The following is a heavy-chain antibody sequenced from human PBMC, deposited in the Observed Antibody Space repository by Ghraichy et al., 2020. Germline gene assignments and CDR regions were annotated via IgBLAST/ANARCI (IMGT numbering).Heavy chain of an antibody. V-gene: IGHV4-59*13. D-gene: IGHD5-12*01. CDR1: GGSISGSY. CDR3: ARTVLFSGYDRFYFDY. J-gene: IGHJ4*02. CDR2: ISYSGST. Sequence: SETLSLTCTVSGGSISGSYWSWIRQPPGKGLEWIGFISYSGSTNYTPSLESRLTISVDTSKNQFSLELTSVTTADTAIDYCARTVLFSGYDRFYFDYWGQGTLVTVSS.